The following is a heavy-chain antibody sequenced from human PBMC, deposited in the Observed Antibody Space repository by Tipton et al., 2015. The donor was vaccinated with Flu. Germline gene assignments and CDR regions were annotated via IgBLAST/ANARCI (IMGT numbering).Heavy chain of an antibody. J-gene: IGHJ6*03. Sequence: TLSLTCAVSGYSITSGYYWVWIRQPPGKGLEWIGSISYSGRASYNASLKSRVTISVDMSKNHFSLKLSSVTAADSAVYYCARAQHYDSNAYYYYYMDVWGKGTTVTVSS. V-gene: IGHV4-38-2*01. CDR2: ISYSGRA. CDR3: ARAQHYDSNAYYYYYMDV. CDR1: GYSITSGYY. D-gene: IGHD3-22*01.